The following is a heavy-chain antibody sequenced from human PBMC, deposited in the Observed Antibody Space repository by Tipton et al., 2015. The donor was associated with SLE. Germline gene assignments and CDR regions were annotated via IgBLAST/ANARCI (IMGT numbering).Heavy chain of an antibody. CDR1: GYSINSAYF. CDR2: IFHGGTT. D-gene: IGHD2-15*01. CDR3: AREVDYYSYIDV. Sequence: TLSLTCTVSGYSINSAYFWAWIRQPPGKGLEWIGSIFHGGTTYHTPSLRSRVTISLDTSKNQVSLKLSSVTAADTAVYYCAREVDYYSYIDVWGKGTTVTVSS. V-gene: IGHV4-38-2*02. J-gene: IGHJ6*03.